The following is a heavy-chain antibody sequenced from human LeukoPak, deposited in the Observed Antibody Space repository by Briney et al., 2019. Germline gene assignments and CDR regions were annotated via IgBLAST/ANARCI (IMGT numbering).Heavy chain of an antibody. CDR1: GFTFANYA. J-gene: IGHJ4*02. Sequence: GGSLRLSCAASGFTFANYAMSWVRQAPGKGLEWVLAISSSGGITYYADSVKGRFTISRDNSKNTLYLQMNSLRAEDTAVYYCARELAYSAYYFDYWGQGTLVTVSS. V-gene: IGHV3-23*01. D-gene: IGHD2-21*01. CDR3: ARELAYSAYYFDY. CDR2: ISSSGGIT.